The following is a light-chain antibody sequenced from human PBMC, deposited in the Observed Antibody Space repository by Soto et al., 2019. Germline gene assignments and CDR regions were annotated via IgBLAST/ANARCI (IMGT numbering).Light chain of an antibody. V-gene: IGLV2-8*01. CDR2: EVS. J-gene: IGLJ2*01. CDR3: YSYAGNNVI. Sequence: QSALTQPPSASGSPGQSVTISCTGTSSDVGGYNFVSWYQQHPGKVPKLIIYEVSKRPSGVPDRFSGSKFGSTASLTVSGLQAEDEADYYCYSYAGNNVIFGGGTKLTVL. CDR1: SSDVGGYNF.